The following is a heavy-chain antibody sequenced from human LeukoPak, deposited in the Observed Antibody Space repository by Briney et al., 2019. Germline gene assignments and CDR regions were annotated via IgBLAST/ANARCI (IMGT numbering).Heavy chain of an antibody. CDR1: GFTFSSYS. D-gene: IGHD3-9*01. Sequence: GGSLRLSCAASGFTFSSYSMNRVRQAPGEGLEWVSSIGSSSPYIYYADSLKGRFIISRDNSKNSLFLQMNSLRAEDTAVYYCARDADILTAYSFDYWGQGTLVTVSS. V-gene: IGHV3-21*01. CDR2: IGSSSPYI. CDR3: ARDADILTAYSFDY. J-gene: IGHJ4*02.